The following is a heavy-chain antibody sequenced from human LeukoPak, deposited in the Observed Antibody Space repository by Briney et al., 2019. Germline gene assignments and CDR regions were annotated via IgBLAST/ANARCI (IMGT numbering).Heavy chain of an antibody. V-gene: IGHV4-4*07. Sequence: SETLSLTCTVSGGSISSYYWNWIRQPAGKGLEWIGRIYSSGTTNYNPSLKSRVTMSVARSKNQFSLKLSSVTAADTAVYSCARGTPTDTTMVTTWGQGTLVTVSS. CDR3: ARGTPTDTTMVTT. D-gene: IGHD5-18*01. CDR2: IYSSGTT. CDR1: GGSISSYY. J-gene: IGHJ4*02.